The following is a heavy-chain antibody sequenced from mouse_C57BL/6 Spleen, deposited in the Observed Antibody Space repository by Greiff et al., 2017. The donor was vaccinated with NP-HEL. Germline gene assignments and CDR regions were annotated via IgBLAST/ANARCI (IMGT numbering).Heavy chain of an antibody. CDR2: ISDGGSYT. CDR3: ARQVISYWYFDF. Sequence: EVKLVESGGGLVKPGGSLKLSCAASGYTFSSYAMSWVRQTPEKRLEWVATISDGGSYTYYPDNVKGRFTISRDKAKNTLYLQMSHLKSEDTAMYYCARQVISYWYFDFWGTGTTVTVSS. D-gene: IGHD2-4*01. CDR1: GYTFSSYA. V-gene: IGHV5-4*03. J-gene: IGHJ1*03.